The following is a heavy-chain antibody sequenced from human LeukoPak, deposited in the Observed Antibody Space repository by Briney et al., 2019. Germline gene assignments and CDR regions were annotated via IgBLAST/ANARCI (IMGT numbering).Heavy chain of an antibody. CDR1: GYTFTSYD. J-gene: IGHJ6*02. Sequence: GASVKVSCKASGYTFTSYDINWVRQATGRGLEWMGWMNPNSGNTGYAQKFQGRVTMTRNTSISTAYMELSSLRSEDTAVYYCARASKRYCSSTSCYYYYYGMDVWGQGTTVTVSS. V-gene: IGHV1-8*01. D-gene: IGHD2-2*01. CDR2: MNPNSGNT. CDR3: ARASKRYCSSTSCYYYYYGMDV.